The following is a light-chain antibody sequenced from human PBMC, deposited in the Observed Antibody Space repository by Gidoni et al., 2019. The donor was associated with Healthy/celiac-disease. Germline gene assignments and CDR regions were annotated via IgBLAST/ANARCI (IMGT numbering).Light chain of an antibody. Sequence: DIHMTPSPSSLSASVGDRVTITCRASQSISSYLNWYQQKPGKAPKLLIYAASSLQSGVPSRFSGSGSGTDFTLTISSLQPEDFATYYCQQSDSTPYTFGQXTKLEIK. CDR3: QQSDSTPYT. CDR2: AAS. CDR1: QSISSY. J-gene: IGKJ2*01. V-gene: IGKV1-39*01.